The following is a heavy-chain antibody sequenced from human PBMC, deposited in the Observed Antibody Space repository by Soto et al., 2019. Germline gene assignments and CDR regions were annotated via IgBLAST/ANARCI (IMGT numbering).Heavy chain of an antibody. D-gene: IGHD2-21*02. Sequence: EVQLVESGGGLILPGGSLRLSCAASGFTVSGYDMRWVRQAPGKGLEWVSLLYRDGYTYYADSVKGRFTISRDDSKNTLLLQMNSLRADDTAVYYCAREGMGDSPLDYWGQGTLITVSS. CDR2: LYRDGYT. V-gene: IGHV3-53*01. CDR1: GFTVSGYD. CDR3: AREGMGDSPLDY. J-gene: IGHJ4*02.